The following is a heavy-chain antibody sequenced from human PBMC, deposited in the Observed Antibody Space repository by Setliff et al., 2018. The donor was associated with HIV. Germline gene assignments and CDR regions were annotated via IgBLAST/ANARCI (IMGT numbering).Heavy chain of an antibody. Sequence: SETLSLTCAVSGYSISTSYYWGWIRQAPGKGLEWIGSLYHGGNTYYNPSLKSRVTISGDASKNHVSLKLSSVTAADTAVYYCARGAVATKMSWFDPWGQGTLVTVSS. CDR1: GYSISTSYY. CDR3: ARGAVATKMSWFDP. V-gene: IGHV4-38-2*01. J-gene: IGHJ5*02. CDR2: LYHGGNT. D-gene: IGHD6-19*01.